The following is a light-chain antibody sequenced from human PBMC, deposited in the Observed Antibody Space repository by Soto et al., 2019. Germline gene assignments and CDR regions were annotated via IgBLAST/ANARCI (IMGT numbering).Light chain of an antibody. V-gene: IGKV3-15*01. J-gene: IGKJ4*01. CDR2: GAS. CDR3: QQYNNWPSLT. Sequence: EILMTQSPATLSVFPGERATLSCRASQSVSSNLAWYQQKPGQAPRLLIYGASTRATGIPARFSGSGSGTEFTLTISSLQSEDFAVYYCQQYNNWPSLTFGGGTKVESK. CDR1: QSVSSN.